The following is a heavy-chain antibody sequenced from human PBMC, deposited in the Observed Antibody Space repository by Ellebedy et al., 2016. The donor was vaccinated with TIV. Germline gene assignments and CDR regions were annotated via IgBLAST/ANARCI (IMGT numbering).Heavy chain of an antibody. J-gene: IGHJ4*02. CDR3: ARRSTDFAFDS. Sequence: GESLKISCAASGFTFSTYPMNWVRQAPGKGLEWVSIISGNGGTTYYADSVKGRFTISRNNSKNTLFRQMSSLGAEDTAVYFGARRSTDFAFDSWGQGTLVTVSS. V-gene: IGHV3-23*01. CDR1: GFTFSTYP. D-gene: IGHD3/OR15-3a*01. CDR2: ISGNGGTT.